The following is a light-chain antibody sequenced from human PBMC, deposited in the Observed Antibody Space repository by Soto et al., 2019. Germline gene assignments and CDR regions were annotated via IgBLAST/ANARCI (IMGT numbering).Light chain of an antibody. CDR3: QQYGSSPRYT. CDR2: GAS. Sequence: EIVLTQSPGTLSLSPGERATLSCRASQSVSSSYLAWYRQKPGQAPRLLIYGASSRATGIPDRFSGSGSGTDVTLTISRLEPEDFAVYYCQQYGSSPRYTFGQGTKLEIK. V-gene: IGKV3-20*01. CDR1: QSVSSSY. J-gene: IGKJ2*01.